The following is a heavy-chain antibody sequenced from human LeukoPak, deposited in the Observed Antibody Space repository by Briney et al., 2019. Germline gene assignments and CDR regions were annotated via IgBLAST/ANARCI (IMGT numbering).Heavy chain of an antibody. CDR1: GFTFGDYA. D-gene: IGHD3-16*02. J-gene: IGHJ3*02. V-gene: IGHV3-49*03. CDR3: TRIVSAEGEAFDI. CDR2: IRSRAYGGTT. Sequence: GGSLRLSCTASGFTFGDYAMSWFRQAPGKGLEWVGFIRSRAYGGTTEYAASVKGRFTISRDDSKSIAYLQMNSLKTEDTAVYYCTRIVSAEGEAFDIWGQGTMVTVSS.